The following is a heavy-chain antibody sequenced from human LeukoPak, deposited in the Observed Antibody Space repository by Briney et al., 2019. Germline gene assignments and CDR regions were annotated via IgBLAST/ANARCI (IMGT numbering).Heavy chain of an antibody. J-gene: IGHJ3*02. CDR2: ISSSGSTI. Sequence: GGSLRLSCAASGFTFSSYEMNWVRQAPGKGLEWGSYISSSGSTIYYADSVKGRFTISRDNAKTSLYLQMNSLRAEDTAVYYCARDGRVGAFDIWGQGTMVTVSS. CDR3: ARDGRVGAFDI. D-gene: IGHD3/OR15-3a*01. CDR1: GFTFSSYE. V-gene: IGHV3-48*03.